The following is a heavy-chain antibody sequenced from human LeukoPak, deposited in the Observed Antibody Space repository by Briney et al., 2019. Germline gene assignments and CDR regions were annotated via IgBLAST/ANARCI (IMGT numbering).Heavy chain of an antibody. Sequence: SQTLSLTCAVSGGSISSGGYSWSWIRQPPGKGLEWIGYIYHSGSTYYNPSLKSRVTISVYRSKNQFSLKLSSVTAADTAVYYCARGNGGYYDSIGYPPPFDTWGQGPMVT. J-gene: IGHJ3*02. CDR2: IYHSGST. V-gene: IGHV4-30-2*01. CDR1: GGSISSGGYS. CDR3: ARGNGGYYDSIGYPPPFDT. D-gene: IGHD3-22*01.